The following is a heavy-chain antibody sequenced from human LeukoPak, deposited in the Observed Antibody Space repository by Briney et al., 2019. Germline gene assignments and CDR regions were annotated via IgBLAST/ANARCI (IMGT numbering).Heavy chain of an antibody. CDR2: IYYSGST. CDR1: GGSISSGGYY. Sequence: SETLSLTCTVSGGSISSGGYYWSWIRQHPGKGLEWIGYIYYSGSTYYNPSLKSRVTISVDTSKNQFSLKLSSVTAADTAVYYCARQDLRSGGSCYFDYWGQGTLVTVSS. V-gene: IGHV4-31*03. D-gene: IGHD2-15*01. J-gene: IGHJ4*02. CDR3: ARQDLRSGGSCYFDY.